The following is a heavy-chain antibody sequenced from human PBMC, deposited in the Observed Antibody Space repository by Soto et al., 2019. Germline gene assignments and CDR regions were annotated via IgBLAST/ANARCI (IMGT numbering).Heavy chain of an antibody. CDR2: ISGGGDGT. V-gene: IGHV3-23*01. J-gene: IGHJ3*02. Sequence: EVQLLESGGGLVQPGGSLRLSCAASGFTFSNYAMTWVRQAPGKGLEWVSTISGGGDGTFYADSVKGRFTIYRDNSRNTVYLQMNSLRAEDTAVYYCAKKGLGSLTTYCNSGDCHYAFDIWGQGTMVTVSS. CDR3: AKKGLGSLTTYCNSGDCHYAFDI. D-gene: IGHD2-21*02. CDR1: GFTFSNYA.